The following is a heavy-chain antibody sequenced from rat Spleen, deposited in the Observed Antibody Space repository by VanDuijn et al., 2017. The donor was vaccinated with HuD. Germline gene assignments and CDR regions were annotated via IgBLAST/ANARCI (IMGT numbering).Heavy chain of an antibody. CDR2: ISYDGSST. J-gene: IGHJ2*01. CDR3: TTQIEYRYNDFDY. D-gene: IGHD1-5*01. V-gene: IGHV5-20*01. Sequence: EVQLVESGGGLVQPGRSMKLSCAASGFTFINYDMAWVRQAPTKGLEWVASISYDGSSTYYRDSVKGRFTISRDNAKSTLYLQMDSLRSEDTATYYCTTQIEYRYNDFDYWGQGVMVTVSS. CDR1: GFTFINYD.